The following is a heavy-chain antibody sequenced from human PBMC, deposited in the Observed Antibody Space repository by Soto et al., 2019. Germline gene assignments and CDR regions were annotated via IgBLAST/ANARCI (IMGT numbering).Heavy chain of an antibody. CDR3: AAPLNTYYYYGMDV. CDR2: IVVGSGNT. J-gene: IGHJ6*02. V-gene: IGHV1-58*01. CDR1: GFTFTSSA. Sequence: ASVKVSCKASGFTFTSSAVQWVRQARGQRLEWIGWIVVGSGNTNYAQKFQERVTITRDMSTSTAYMELSSLRSEDTAVYYCAAPLNTYYYYGMDVWGQGTTVTVSS.